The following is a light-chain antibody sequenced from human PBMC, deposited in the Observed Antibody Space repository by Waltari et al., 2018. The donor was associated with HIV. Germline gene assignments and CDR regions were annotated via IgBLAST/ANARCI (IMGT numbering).Light chain of an antibody. Sequence: SYVLTQPPSVSVAPGTTARITCGGNNNGSKRVQWYQHKPGQAPVLVIYYDRERPSGIPERFSGSDSGNTATLTINRVEAGDEADYYCQVWDSSSEHVVFGGGTKLTVL. CDR2: YDR. CDR3: QVWDSSSEHVV. V-gene: IGLV3-21*04. CDR1: NNGSKR. J-gene: IGLJ2*01.